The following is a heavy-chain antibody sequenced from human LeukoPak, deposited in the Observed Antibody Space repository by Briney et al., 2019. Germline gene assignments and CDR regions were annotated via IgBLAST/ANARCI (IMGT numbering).Heavy chain of an antibody. D-gene: IGHD3-22*01. CDR3: ARPRRITMTFDY. V-gene: IGHV1-18*01. CDR2: ISAYNGNT. CDR1: GYTFTSYG. J-gene: IGHJ4*02. Sequence: ASVKVSCKASGYTFTSYGISWVRQAPGQGLEWMGWISAYNGNTNYAQKLQGRVTMTTDTSTSTAYMELSRLRSDDTAVYYCARPRRITMTFDYWGQGTLVTVSS.